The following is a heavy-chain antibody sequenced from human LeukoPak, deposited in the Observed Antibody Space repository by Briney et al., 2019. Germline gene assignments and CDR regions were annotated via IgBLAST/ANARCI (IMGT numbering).Heavy chain of an antibody. Sequence: HWASVKVSCKASGGTFSRFTISWVRQAPGQGLEWMGWISAYNGNTNYAQKPQGRVTMTTDTSTSTAYMELRSLRSDDTAVYYCARTNQRGRKYYYYGMDVWGQGTTVTVSS. V-gene: IGHV1-18*01. D-gene: IGHD3-10*01. J-gene: IGHJ6*02. CDR1: GGTFSRFT. CDR3: ARTNQRGRKYYYYGMDV. CDR2: ISAYNGNT.